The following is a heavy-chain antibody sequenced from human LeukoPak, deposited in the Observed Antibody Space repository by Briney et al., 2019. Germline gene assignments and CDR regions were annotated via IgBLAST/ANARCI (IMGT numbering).Heavy chain of an antibody. D-gene: IGHD3-10*01. V-gene: IGHV4-59*12. CDR1: GGSLSSYY. CDR2: IYYSGST. J-gene: IGHJ4*02. Sequence: SETLSLTYTVSGGSLSSYYWSWIRQPPGKGLEWIGYIYYSGSTYYNPSLKNRVTISVDSSKNQFSLKMTSVTAADTAVYYCARDLTMGRGGPGYFDYCGQGTVVTVSS. CDR3: ARDLTMGRGGPGYFDY.